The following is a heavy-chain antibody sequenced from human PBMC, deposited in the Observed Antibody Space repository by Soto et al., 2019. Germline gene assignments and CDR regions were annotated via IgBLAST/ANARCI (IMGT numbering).Heavy chain of an antibody. CDR3: ARALWSGYYYYYYGMDV. Sequence: SVKVSCKASGGTFSNYAVSWVRQAPGQGLEWMGGIIPIFGTANYAQKFQGRVTITADESTSTAYMELSSLRSEDTAVYYCARALWSGYYYYYYGMDVWGQGTTVTVSS. CDR2: IIPIFGTA. J-gene: IGHJ6*02. D-gene: IGHD3-3*01. V-gene: IGHV1-69*13. CDR1: GGTFSNYA.